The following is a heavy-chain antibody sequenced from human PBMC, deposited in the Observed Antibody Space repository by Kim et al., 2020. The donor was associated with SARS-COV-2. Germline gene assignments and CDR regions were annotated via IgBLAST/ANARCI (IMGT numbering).Heavy chain of an antibody. D-gene: IGHD6-13*01. CDR3: AREVGSSWYPDY. V-gene: IGHV1-18*01. J-gene: IGHJ4*02. Sequence: EAQKLQGRVTMTTDTSTSTAYMELRSLRYDDTAVYYCAREVGSSWYPDYWGQGTLVTVSS.